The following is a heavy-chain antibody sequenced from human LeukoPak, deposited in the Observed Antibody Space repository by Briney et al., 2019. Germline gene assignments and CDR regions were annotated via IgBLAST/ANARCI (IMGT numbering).Heavy chain of an antibody. CDR1: GGSFSGYY. Sequence: SETLSLTCAAYGGSFSGYYWSWIRQPPGKGLEWIGEINHSGSTNYNPSLKSRVTISVDTSKNQFSLKLSSVTAADTAVYYCARGRERVLTFFDYWGQGTLVTVSS. CDR2: INHSGST. V-gene: IGHV4-34*01. J-gene: IGHJ4*02. CDR3: ARGRERVLTFFDY. D-gene: IGHD4/OR15-4a*01.